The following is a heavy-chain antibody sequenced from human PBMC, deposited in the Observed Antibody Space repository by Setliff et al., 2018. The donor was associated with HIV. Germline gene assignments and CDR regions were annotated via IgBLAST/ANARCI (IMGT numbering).Heavy chain of an antibody. J-gene: IGHJ6*03. D-gene: IGHD1-1*01. V-gene: IGHV4-59*01. CDR3: ARGLATGLYYYYYYMDV. Sequence: PSETLSLTCTVSGGSISSYYWSWIRQPPGKGLEWIGYIYYSGSTNYNPSLKSRVTISVDTSKNQFSLKLSSVTAADTAVYYCARGLATGLYYYYYYMDVWGKGTTVTAP. CDR2: IYYSGST. CDR1: GGSISSYY.